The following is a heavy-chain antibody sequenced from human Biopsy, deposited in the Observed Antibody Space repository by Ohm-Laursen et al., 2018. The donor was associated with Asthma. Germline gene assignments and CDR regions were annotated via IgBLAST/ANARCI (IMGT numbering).Heavy chain of an antibody. D-gene: IGHD2-8*01. CDR2: VTYDGISQ. CDR1: GFTFSNYG. CDR3: ARERAGVLGSYNGMDV. Sequence: SLRLSCSASGFTFSNYGMHWVRQVAGKGLDWVAVVTYDGISQYYAESVKGRFTISRDNSRNTLNLQMNSVRPDDTAVYFCARERAGVLGSYNGMDVWGPGTTVTVSS. J-gene: IGHJ6*02. V-gene: IGHV3-30*03.